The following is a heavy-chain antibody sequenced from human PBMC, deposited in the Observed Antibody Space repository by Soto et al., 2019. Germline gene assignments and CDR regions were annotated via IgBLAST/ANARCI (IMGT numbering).Heavy chain of an antibody. CDR2: IDPSDSYT. CDR1: GYSFTSYW. J-gene: IGHJ6*02. D-gene: IGHD2-2*02. Sequence: PGESLKISCNGSGYSFTSYWISWVRQMPGKGLEWMGRIDPSDSYTNYSPSFQGHVTISADKSISTAYLQWSSLKASDTAMYYCARRRVVPAAIGVRYYYYGMDVWGQGTTVTVSS. CDR3: ARRRVVPAAIGVRYYYYGMDV. V-gene: IGHV5-10-1*01.